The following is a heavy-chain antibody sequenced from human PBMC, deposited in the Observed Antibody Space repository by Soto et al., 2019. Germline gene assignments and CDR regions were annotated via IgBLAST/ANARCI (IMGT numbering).Heavy chain of an antibody. J-gene: IGHJ4*02. CDR3: AKLAYESGDYGGFDY. CDR2: IRGSGSST. CDR1: GFTFSSHA. V-gene: IGHV3-23*01. Sequence: GGALRLSCTASGFTFSSHALSWVRQAPGQGLEWVSSIRGSGSSTYYADSVKGRFTISRDNSNNTLYLQMNSLSAEDTALYFCAKLAYESGDYGGFDYWGQGTPVTASS. D-gene: IGHD4-17*01.